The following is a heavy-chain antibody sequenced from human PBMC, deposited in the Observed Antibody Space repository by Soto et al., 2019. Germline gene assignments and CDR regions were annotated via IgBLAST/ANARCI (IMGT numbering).Heavy chain of an antibody. CDR3: AKGGRQWLVTSDFNY. D-gene: IGHD6-19*01. J-gene: IGHJ4*02. Sequence: VQLVESGGGVVQPGRSLRLSCAASGFTFSDYAMHWVSQAPGKGLEWVAVVSHDGRNTHYAGSVKGRFTISRDSSKNTVSLKMTSLRAEDTAVYYCAKGGRQWLVTSDFNYWGQGALVTVSS. V-gene: IGHV3-30*18. CDR2: VSHDGRNT. CDR1: GFTFSDYA.